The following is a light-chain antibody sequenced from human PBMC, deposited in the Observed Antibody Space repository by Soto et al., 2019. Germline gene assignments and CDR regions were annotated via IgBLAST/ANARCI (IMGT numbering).Light chain of an antibody. V-gene: IGKV3-11*01. CDR1: QSISTY. CDR3: QQRSNWPPGLT. Sequence: EIVLTQSPATLSLSPGEIATLSCRASQSISTYLAWYQQKPGQAPRLLIYDVSKRAAGVPARFSGSGSGTGFTLTISCQEPEDFAVYYCQQRSNWPPGLTVGGGTKVEI. CDR2: DVS. J-gene: IGKJ4*01.